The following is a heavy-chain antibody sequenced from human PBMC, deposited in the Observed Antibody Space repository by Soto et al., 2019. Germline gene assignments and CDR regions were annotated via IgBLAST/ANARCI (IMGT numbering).Heavy chain of an antibody. CDR3: AKGGGSYGPKYNCFDP. D-gene: IGHD2-15*01. CDR2: ISGSGGST. J-gene: IGHJ5*02. CDR1: GFTFSSYA. V-gene: IGHV3-23*01. Sequence: EVQLLESGGGLVQPGGSLRLSCAASGFTFSSYAMSWVRQAPGKGLEWVSAISGSGGSTYYADSVKGRFTISRDNSKNTLYLQMNSLRAEDTAVYYCAKGGGSYGPKYNCFDPWGQGTLVTVSS.